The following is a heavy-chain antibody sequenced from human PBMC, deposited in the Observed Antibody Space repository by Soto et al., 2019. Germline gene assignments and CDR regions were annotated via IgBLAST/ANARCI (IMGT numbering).Heavy chain of an antibody. CDR2: ARNNANSYTT. D-gene: IGHD2-21*01. CDR3: ARFVGTSFDL. Sequence: PGGSLRLSCAASGFTFSDHHMHWVRQAPGKGLEWVGRARNNANSYTTAYAASGKGRFNISRDDSNNSLAVQMNRLNTEDTAVDFCARFVGTSFDLWGQGTLVTVSS. J-gene: IGHJ4*02. CDR1: GFTFSDHH. V-gene: IGHV3-72*01.